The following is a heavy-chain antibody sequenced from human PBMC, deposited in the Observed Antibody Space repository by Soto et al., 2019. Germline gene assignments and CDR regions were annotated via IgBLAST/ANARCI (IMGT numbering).Heavy chain of an antibody. CDR2: MSFDASDK. D-gene: IGHD6-13*01. J-gene: IGHJ5*02. CDR3: ATPSGAYSSSSYLLS. Sequence: GGSLRLSCVVSGFTFSVFGMHWVRQAPGKGLEWVAFMSFDASDKYYADSVKGRFTISRDSSKNTLYLQMNSLGAEDTALYYCATPSGAYSSSSYLLSWGQGTLVTVSS. V-gene: IGHV3-30*03. CDR1: GFTFSVFG.